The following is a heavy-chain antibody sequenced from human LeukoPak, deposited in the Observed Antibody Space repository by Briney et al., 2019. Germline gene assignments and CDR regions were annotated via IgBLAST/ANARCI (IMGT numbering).Heavy chain of an antibody. V-gene: IGHV4-39*07. Sequence: SETLSLTCTVSGGSISSSSYYWGWIRQPPGKGLEWIGSIYYSGSTYYNPSLKSRVTISVDTSKNQFSLKLSSVTAADTAVYYCARGLLAFGYWGQGTLVTVSS. J-gene: IGHJ4*02. D-gene: IGHD2-15*01. CDR2: IYYSGST. CDR1: GGSISSSSYY. CDR3: ARGLLAFGY.